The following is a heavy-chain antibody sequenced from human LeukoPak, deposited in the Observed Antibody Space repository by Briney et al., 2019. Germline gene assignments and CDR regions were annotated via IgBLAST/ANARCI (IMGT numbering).Heavy chain of an antibody. CDR2: TASETYGGTA. CDR3: TRDQTPYY. Sequence: PGGSLRLSCAASGFTFSNYWMTWVRQAPGKGLEWVGFTASETYGGTAEYAASVKGRFTISRDDSKSIAYLQMNSLKTEDTAVYYCTRDQTPYYWGQGTLVTVSS. V-gene: IGHV3-49*04. CDR1: GFTFSNYW. J-gene: IGHJ4*02.